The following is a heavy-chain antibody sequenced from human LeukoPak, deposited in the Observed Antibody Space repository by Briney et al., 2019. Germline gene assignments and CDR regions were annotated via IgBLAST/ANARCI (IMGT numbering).Heavy chain of an antibody. Sequence: GGSLRLSCAASGFTFSSYGMHWVRQAPGKGLEWVAFIRHDGTNQYYADSVKGRFTISRDNSKNTLYLQMNSLRAEDTALYYCVNLTPNDAYDIWGQGTMVTVSS. V-gene: IGHV3-30*02. CDR3: VNLTPNDAYDI. J-gene: IGHJ3*02. CDR1: GFTFSSYG. D-gene: IGHD2-15*01. CDR2: IRHDGTNQ.